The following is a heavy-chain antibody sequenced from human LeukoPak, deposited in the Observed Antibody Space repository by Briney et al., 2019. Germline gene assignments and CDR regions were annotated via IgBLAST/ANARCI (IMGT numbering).Heavy chain of an antibody. J-gene: IGHJ5*02. CDR3: ARQSAAAQYTNWFDP. V-gene: IGHV5-51*01. CDR2: IYPADSDT. CDR1: GYSFASFW. Sequence: GESLKIPCKGSGYSFASFWIGWVRQMPGKGLEWMGVIYPADSDTRYSPSFQGQVTISADESTSTAYLQWSTLKASDTAIYYCARQSAAAQYTNWFDPWGQGTLVTVSS. D-gene: IGHD2-2*01.